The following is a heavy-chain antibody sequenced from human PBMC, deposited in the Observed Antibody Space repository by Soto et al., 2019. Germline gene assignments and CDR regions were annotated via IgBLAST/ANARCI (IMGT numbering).Heavy chain of an antibody. V-gene: IGHV3-23*01. CDR2: ISGSGGST. Sequence: GSLRLSCAASGFTFSSYAMSWVRQAPGKGLEWVSAISGSGGSTYYADSVKGRFTISRDNSKNTLYLQMNSLRAEDTAVYYCAKASSSTYYFDYWGQGTLVTVSS. D-gene: IGHD6-6*01. CDR1: GFTFSSYA. CDR3: AKASSSTYYFDY. J-gene: IGHJ4*02.